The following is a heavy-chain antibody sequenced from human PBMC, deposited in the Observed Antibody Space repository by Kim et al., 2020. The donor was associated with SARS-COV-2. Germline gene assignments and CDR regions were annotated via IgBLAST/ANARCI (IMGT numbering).Heavy chain of an antibody. CDR2: IYNTGGA. CDR1: GGSIRNSPYY. CDR3: ARHALNYYYDFDP. Sequence: SETLSLTCSVSGGSIRNSPYYWGWIRQPPGKGLEWIGSIYNTGGANYNPSLKSRVAISVDTSKNQFSLKVGSVTAADTAVYYCARHALNYYYDFDPWGQG. D-gene: IGHD3-22*01. J-gene: IGHJ5*02. V-gene: IGHV4-39*01.